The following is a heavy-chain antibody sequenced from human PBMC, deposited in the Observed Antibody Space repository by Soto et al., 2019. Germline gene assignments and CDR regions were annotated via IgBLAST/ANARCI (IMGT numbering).Heavy chain of an antibody. CDR2: IDRDGSKT. V-gene: IGHV3-7*04. J-gene: IGHJ4*02. CDR1: GFKFTDYW. Sequence: EVQIVESGGGLVQPGWSLRLSCGTSGFKFTDYWMTWVRQAPGKGLEWVANIDRDGSKTYYLDSVRGRFTISRNSAEDSVYLQLDKLRIEDTAVYYCVRDFAEFDFWCQGTRVTVS. CDR3: VRDFAEFDF. D-gene: IGHD3-3*01.